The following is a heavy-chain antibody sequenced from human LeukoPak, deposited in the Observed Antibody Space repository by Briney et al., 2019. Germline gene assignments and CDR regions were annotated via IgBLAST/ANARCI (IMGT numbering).Heavy chain of an antibody. D-gene: IGHD2-2*01. V-gene: IGHV3-30*03. CDR2: ISYDGSNK. J-gene: IGHJ4*02. Sequence: GGSLRLSCAASGFTFSSYGMHWVRQAPGKGLEWVAVISYDGSNKYYADSVKGRFTISRDNSKNTLYLQMNSLRAEDTAVYYCGRFSRAPDYWGQGTLVTVSS. CDR3: GRFSRAPDY. CDR1: GFTFSSYG.